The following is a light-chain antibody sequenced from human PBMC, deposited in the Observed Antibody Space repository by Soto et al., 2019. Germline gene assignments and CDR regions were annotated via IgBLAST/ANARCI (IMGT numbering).Light chain of an antibody. CDR3: QHYNNWPFP. CDR2: GAS. J-gene: IGKJ2*01. CDR1: QSISSN. V-gene: IGKV3-15*01. Sequence: EILMTQSPATLSVSPGQRATLACMASQSISSNLAWYQQKPGQAPTLLLYGASARATGIPARFSGSGSGTEFTLTISSVRSEDFAVYYCQHYNNWPFPFGQGTKLEI.